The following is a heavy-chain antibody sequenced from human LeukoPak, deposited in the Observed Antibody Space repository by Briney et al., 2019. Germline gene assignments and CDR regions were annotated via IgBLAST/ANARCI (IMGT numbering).Heavy chain of an antibody. CDR2: MNPNSGNT. J-gene: IGHJ6*03. CDR1: GYTFTSYD. Sequence: GASVKVSCKASGYTFTSYDINWVRQATGQGLEWMGWMNPNSGNTGYAQKFQGRVTMTRNTSTSTAYMELSSLRSEDTAVYYCARGMWGYYYYYMDVWGKGTTVTISS. V-gene: IGHV1-8*01. CDR3: ARGMWGYYYYYMDV. D-gene: IGHD1-26*01.